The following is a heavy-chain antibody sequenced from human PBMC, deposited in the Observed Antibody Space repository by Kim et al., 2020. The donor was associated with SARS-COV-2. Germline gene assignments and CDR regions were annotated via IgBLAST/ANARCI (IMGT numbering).Heavy chain of an antibody. V-gene: IGHV3-33*06. Sequence: GGSLRLSCAASGFTFSSYGMHWVRQAPGKGLEWVAVIWYDGSNKYYADSVKGRFTISRDNSKNTLYLQMNSLRAEDTAVYYCAKEEAAAAPDFEYWGQGTLVTVSS. D-gene: IGHD2-2*01. CDR2: IWYDGSNK. CDR1: GFTFSSYG. J-gene: IGHJ4*02. CDR3: AKEEAAAAPDFEY.